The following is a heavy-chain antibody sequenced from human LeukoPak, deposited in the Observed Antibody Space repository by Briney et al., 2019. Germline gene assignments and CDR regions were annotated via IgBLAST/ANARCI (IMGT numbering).Heavy chain of an antibody. D-gene: IGHD3-10*01. CDR3: ARDGSGSYGGVYYFDY. J-gene: IGHJ4*02. CDR2: ISSSGSTI. Sequence: GGSLRLSCAASGFTFSSYETNWVRQAPGKGLEWVSYISSSGSTIYYADSVKGRFTISRDNAKNSLYLQMNSLRAEDTAVYYCARDGSGSYGGVYYFDYWGQGTLVTVSS. V-gene: IGHV3-48*03. CDR1: GFTFSSYE.